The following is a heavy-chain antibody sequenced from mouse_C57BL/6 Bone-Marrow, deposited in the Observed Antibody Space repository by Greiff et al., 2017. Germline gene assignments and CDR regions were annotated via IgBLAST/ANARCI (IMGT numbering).Heavy chain of an antibody. CDR2: ISYDGSN. CDR3: ASYDYEYWYFDV. D-gene: IGHD2-4*01. CDR1: RYSITSGYY. Sequence: EVQLQESGPGLVKPSQSLSLTCSVTRYSITSGYYWNWIRQFPGNKLEWMGYISYDGSNNYNPSLKNRISITRDTSKNQFFLKLNSVTTEDTATYYCASYDYEYWYFDVWGTGTTVTVSS. J-gene: IGHJ1*03. V-gene: IGHV3-6*01.